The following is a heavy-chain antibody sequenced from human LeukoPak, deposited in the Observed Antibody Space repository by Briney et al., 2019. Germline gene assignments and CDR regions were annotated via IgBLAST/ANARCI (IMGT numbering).Heavy chain of an antibody. D-gene: IGHD3-10*01. CDR1: GYSFTSYW. J-gene: IGHJ4*02. V-gene: IGHV5-10-1*01. CDR2: IDPDSYT. CDR3: ARQGYYGSGEMGY. Sequence: GESLKISCKGSGYSFTSYWISWVHQLPGKGLEWMERIDPDSYTNYSPSLQGHVTISADKSISTAYLQWSSLKASDTAMYYCARQGYYGSGEMGYWGQGTLVTVSS.